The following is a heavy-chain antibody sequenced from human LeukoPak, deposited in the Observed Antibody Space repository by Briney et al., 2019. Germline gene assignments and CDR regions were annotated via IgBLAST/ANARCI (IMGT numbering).Heavy chain of an antibody. CDR3: AKFPTLENYFDY. CDR2: ISYDGSNK. D-gene: IGHD1-1*01. CDR1: GFTFSSYG. J-gene: IGHJ4*02. Sequence: GRSLRLSCAASGFTFSSYGMHWVRQAPGKGLEWVAVISYDGSNKYYADSVKGRFTISRDNSKNTLHLQMNSLRAEDTAVYYCAKFPTLENYFDYWGQRTLVTVSS. V-gene: IGHV3-30*18.